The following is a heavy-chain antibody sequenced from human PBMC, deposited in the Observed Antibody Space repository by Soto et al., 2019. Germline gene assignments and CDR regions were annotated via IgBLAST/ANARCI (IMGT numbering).Heavy chain of an antibody. J-gene: IGHJ6*02. V-gene: IGHV4-30-4*01. Sequence: HVQLHQSGPRLVKPSQTLSLECSVIGGSVNTGDNYWSWVRQSPGRGLEWIGYIYHTGNTFYNPALENRVTMSVDASKNQFSLTLTSVTAADTAVYFCARKPLDGMDVWGQGTNVTVSS. CDR2: IYHTGNT. CDR1: GGSVNTGDNY. CDR3: ARKPLDGMDV.